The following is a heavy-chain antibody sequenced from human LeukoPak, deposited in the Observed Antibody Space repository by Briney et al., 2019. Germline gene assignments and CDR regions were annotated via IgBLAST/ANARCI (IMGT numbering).Heavy chain of an antibody. V-gene: IGHV3-33*01. CDR2: IWYDGSNK. Sequence: GGSLRLSCAASGFIFSSYGMHWVRQAPGKGLEWVAVIWYDGSNKYYADSVKGRFTISRDNSKNTLYLQMNSLRAEDTAVYYCARGTGNYYYYMDVWGKGTTVTVSS. CDR1: GFIFSSYG. J-gene: IGHJ6*03. CDR3: ARGTGNYYYYMDV. D-gene: IGHD1-1*01.